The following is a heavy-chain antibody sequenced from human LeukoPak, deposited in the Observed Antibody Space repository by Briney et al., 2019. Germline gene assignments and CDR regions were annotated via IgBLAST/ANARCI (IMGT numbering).Heavy chain of an antibody. Sequence: GASVKVSCKTSGYPFTKWEINWVRQAAGQGLEWLGGVHPYNGKTYYAKRFRGRVTMSRDTSTTTAYMELSGLRSNDTAVYFCATGPRNDPWGQGTLVTVSS. CDR2: VHPYNGKT. CDR3: ATGPRNDP. D-gene: IGHD1-14*01. CDR1: GYPFTKWE. V-gene: IGHV1-8*01. J-gene: IGHJ5*02.